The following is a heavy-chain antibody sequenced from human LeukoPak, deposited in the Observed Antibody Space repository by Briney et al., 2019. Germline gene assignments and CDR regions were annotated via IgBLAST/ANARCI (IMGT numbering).Heavy chain of an antibody. V-gene: IGHV3-33*01. J-gene: IGHJ4*02. CDR3: ARDVGSAPFDY. Sequence: PGRSLRLSCAASGFTLSSSGMLWVRQAPGKGLEWVAVIWGDENHKYYGDSVRGRFTISRDNAKNTLYLQMDSLRVEDTAVYYCARDVGSAPFDYWGQGTLVTVSS. D-gene: IGHD6-25*01. CDR2: IWGDENHK. CDR1: GFTLSSSG.